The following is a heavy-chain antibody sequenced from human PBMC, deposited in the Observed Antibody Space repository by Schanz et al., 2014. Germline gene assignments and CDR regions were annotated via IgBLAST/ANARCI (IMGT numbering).Heavy chain of an antibody. J-gene: IGHJ4*02. V-gene: IGHV3-30*19. CDR3: ARDRGYCSGGSCLTFDY. D-gene: IGHD2-15*01. CDR2: ISYDGSNK. CDR1: GFTFSSYG. Sequence: QVQLVESGGGVVQPGRSLRLSCAASGFTFSSYGMHWVRQASGKGLEWVAVISYDGSNKYYADSVKGRFTISRDNSKNTLYLQMNTLRAEDTAVYYCARDRGYCSGGSCLTFDYWGQGTLVTVSS.